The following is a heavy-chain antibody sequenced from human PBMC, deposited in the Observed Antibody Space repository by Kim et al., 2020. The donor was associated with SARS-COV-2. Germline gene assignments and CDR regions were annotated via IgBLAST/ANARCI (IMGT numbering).Heavy chain of an antibody. D-gene: IGHD4-17*01. Sequence: SPSFQGQVTISADKSISTAYLQWSSLKASDTAMYYCARPRGLREDDAFDIWGQGTMVTVSS. V-gene: IGHV5-51*01. CDR3: ARPRGLREDDAFDI. J-gene: IGHJ3*02.